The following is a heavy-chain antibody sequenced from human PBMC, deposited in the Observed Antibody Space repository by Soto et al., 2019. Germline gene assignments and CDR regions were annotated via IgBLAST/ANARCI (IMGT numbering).Heavy chain of an antibody. Sequence: ASVKVSCKASGGTFSSYTISWVRQAPGQGLEWMGRIIPILGIANYAQKFQGRVTITADKSTSTAYMELSSLRSEDTAVYYCARGPNYYYYMDVWGKGTTVTVSS. CDR2: IIPILGIA. CDR1: GGTFSSYT. CDR3: ARGPNYYYYMDV. J-gene: IGHJ6*03. V-gene: IGHV1-69*02.